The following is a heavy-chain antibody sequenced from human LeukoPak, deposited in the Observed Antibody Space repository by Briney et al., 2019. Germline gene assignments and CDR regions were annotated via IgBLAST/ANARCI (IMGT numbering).Heavy chain of an antibody. D-gene: IGHD5-12*01. CDR1: GYTFTGYY. Sequence: ASVKVSCKASGYTFTGYYMHWVRQATGQGLEWMGWINPNSGGTNYAQKFQGRVTMTRDTSISTAYMELSRLRSDDTAVYYCARRMNSGYDWHYWGQGTLVTVSS. CDR3: ARRMNSGYDWHY. J-gene: IGHJ4*02. V-gene: IGHV1-2*02. CDR2: INPNSGGT.